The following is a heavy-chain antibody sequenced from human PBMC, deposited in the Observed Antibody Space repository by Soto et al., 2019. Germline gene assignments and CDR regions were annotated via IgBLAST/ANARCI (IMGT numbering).Heavy chain of an antibody. D-gene: IGHD6-6*01. CDR3: AKGGSISARYFDY. Sequence: QVQLVESGGGVVQPGSSLRLSCAASGFTLSSYGMHWVRQAPGKGLEWVAVISYDGRNKYYADSVKGRFTISRDNSKNPLYLEMNSLRAEDTAVYYCAKGGSISARYFDYWGQGTLATVSS. CDR2: ISYDGRNK. J-gene: IGHJ4*02. CDR1: GFTLSSYG. V-gene: IGHV3-30*18.